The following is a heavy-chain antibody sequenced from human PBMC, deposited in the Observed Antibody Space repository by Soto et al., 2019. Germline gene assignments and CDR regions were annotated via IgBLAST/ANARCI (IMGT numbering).Heavy chain of an antibody. CDR2: ISGGGRDI. Sequence: XECLRLSCAASGFTVSSYSPNWVRQAPGKGLEWVSSISGGGRDIKYGDSVKGRFIISRDNAMDSLHLQMYSLRADDTAIYFCATSIAVQLGYYGMDVWGPGTTVTVSS. D-gene: IGHD6-6*01. CDR1: GFTVSSYS. V-gene: IGHV3-21*01. J-gene: IGHJ6*02. CDR3: ATSIAVQLGYYGMDV.